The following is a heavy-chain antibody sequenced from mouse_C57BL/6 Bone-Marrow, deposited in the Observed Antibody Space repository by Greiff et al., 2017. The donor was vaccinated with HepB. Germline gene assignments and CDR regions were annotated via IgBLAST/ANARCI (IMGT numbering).Heavy chain of an antibody. D-gene: IGHD1-2*01. J-gene: IGHJ3*01. CDR3: TTPISTRFDY. CDR1: GFNIKDDY. Sequence: VQLQQSGAELVRPGASVKLSCTASGFNIKDDYMHWVKQRPEQGLEWIGWIDPENGDTEYASKFQGKATITADPSSNTAYLQLSSLTSEDTAVYYCTTPISTRFDYWGQGTLVTVSA. CDR2: IDPENGDT. V-gene: IGHV14-4*01.